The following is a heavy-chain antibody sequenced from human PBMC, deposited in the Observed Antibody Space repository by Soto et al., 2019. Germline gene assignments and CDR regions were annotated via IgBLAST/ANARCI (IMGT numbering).Heavy chain of an antibody. J-gene: IGHJ4*02. V-gene: IGHV1-58*01. CDR3: AAVQLSGVGANTD. CDR1: GFSFSNSA. D-gene: IGHD1-26*01. CDR2: IVIGSGNT. Sequence: QMQLVQSGPEVKKPGTSVKVSCKASGFSFSNSAVQWVRQARGQGLEWIGLIVIGSGNTNYAQKFQERVSITRDMSTDTAYMEVSSLRSEDTAVYYCAAVQLSGVGANTDWGQGTLVTVSS.